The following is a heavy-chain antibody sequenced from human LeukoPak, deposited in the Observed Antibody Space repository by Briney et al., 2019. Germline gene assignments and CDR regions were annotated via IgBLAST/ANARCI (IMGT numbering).Heavy chain of an antibody. Sequence: ASVKVSCKASGYTFTSYGISWVRQAPGQGLEWMGWISAYNGNTNYAQKLQGRVTMTTDTSTSTAYMELRSLRSDDTAVYYCGGVLVNWKAHFDLWGQGTLVTVSS. CDR3: GGVLVNWKAHFDL. CDR2: ISAYNGNT. D-gene: IGHD1-1*01. CDR1: GYTFTSYG. J-gene: IGHJ4*03. V-gene: IGHV1-18*04.